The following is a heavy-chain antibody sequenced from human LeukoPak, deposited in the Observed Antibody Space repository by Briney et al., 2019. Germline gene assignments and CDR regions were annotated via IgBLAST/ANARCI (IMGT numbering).Heavy chain of an antibody. J-gene: IGHJ4*02. Sequence: PGGSLILSCAASGFTFSSSSMNWVRQAPGKGLEWVSSISSSSSYIYYADSVKGRFTISRDNAKNSLYLQMNSLRAEDTAVYYCARELGGSGDPSYWGQGTLVTVSS. V-gene: IGHV3-21*01. D-gene: IGHD1-26*01. CDR3: ARELGGSGDPSY. CDR2: ISSSSSYI. CDR1: GFTFSSSS.